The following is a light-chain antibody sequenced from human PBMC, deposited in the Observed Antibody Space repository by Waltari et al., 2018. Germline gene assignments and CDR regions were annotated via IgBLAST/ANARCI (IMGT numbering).Light chain of an antibody. CDR3: LQYDTNPRT. CDR1: QSASSW. J-gene: IGKJ1*01. Sequence: DIQMTQSPSSLSASVGDTVTITCRASQSASSWLNWYQQKPGKAPKVLIYKASTLQSGVPSRFSGSGSGTEFTLTISSLQPEDFATYYCLQYDTNPRTFGQGTKVEIK. V-gene: IGKV1D-16*01. CDR2: KAS.